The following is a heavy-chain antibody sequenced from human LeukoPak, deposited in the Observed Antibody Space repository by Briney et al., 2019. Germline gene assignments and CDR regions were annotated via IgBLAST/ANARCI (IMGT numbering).Heavy chain of an antibody. D-gene: IGHD2-2*01. CDR1: GYSISSGYY. Sequence: TETLSLTCAVSGYSISSGYYWGWIRQPPGKGLEWIGSIYHSGSTYYNPSLKSRVTISVDTSKNQFSLKLSSVTAADTAVYYCARGQLLSYYFDYWGQGTLVTVSS. J-gene: IGHJ4*02. V-gene: IGHV4-38-2*01. CDR2: IYHSGST. CDR3: ARGQLLSYYFDY.